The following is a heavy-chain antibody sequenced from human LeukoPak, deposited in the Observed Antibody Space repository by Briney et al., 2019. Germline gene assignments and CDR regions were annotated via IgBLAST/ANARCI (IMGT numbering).Heavy chain of an antibody. CDR1: GYTFTGYY. Sequence: GASVKVSCKASGYTFTGYYMHWVRQAPGQGLEWMGWINPNSGGTNYAQKFQGRVTMTRDTSISTAYMELSRLRSDDTAVYYCARAPRTWTTVVTLAFDYWGQGTLVTVSS. J-gene: IGHJ4*02. V-gene: IGHV1-2*02. CDR2: INPNSGGT. D-gene: IGHD4-23*01. CDR3: ARAPRTWTTVVTLAFDY.